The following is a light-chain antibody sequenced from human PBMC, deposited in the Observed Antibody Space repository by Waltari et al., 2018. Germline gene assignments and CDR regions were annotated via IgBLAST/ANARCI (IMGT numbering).Light chain of an antibody. Sequence: DVVMTQSPLSLPVTLGQPASISCRSSQSLVHSDGHTYLTWFQQRPGQSPRRLIFKVSNRGAGVPGRVSGSGSGTEFTLKINRVEAEDVGVYDCMQGTHWPRTFGQGSKVEIK. J-gene: IGKJ1*01. CDR3: MQGTHWPRT. V-gene: IGKV2-30*02. CDR2: KVS. CDR1: QSLVHSDGHTY.